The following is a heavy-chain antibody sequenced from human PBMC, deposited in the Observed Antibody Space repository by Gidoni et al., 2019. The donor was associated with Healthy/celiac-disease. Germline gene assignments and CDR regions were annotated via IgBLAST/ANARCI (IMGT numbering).Heavy chain of an antibody. D-gene: IGHD6-13*01. V-gene: IGHV5-51*01. CDR1: GYSYTSYW. CDR3: ARSSSFLFYYYGMDV. CDR2: IYPGDSDT. Sequence: EVQLVQSGAEVKKPGESLKISCKGSGYSYTSYWIGWVRRMPGKGLEVRGIIYPGDSDTRYSPSFQGQVTISADKAISTAYLQWSSLKASDTAMYYCARSSSFLFYYYGMDVWGQGTTVTVSS. J-gene: IGHJ6*02.